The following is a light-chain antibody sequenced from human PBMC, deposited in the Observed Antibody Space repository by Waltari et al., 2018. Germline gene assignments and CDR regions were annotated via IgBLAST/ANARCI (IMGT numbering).Light chain of an antibody. CDR2: AAS. CDR1: QSISSY. V-gene: IGKV1-39*01. J-gene: IGKJ2*01. CDR3: QQSYSTLRYT. Sequence: DPVTITYRASQSISSYLNWYQQKPGRAPKLLIYAASSLHSGVPSRFSGSGSGTDVTLTISSLQPEDFATYYCQQSYSTLRYTFGQGTKLESK.